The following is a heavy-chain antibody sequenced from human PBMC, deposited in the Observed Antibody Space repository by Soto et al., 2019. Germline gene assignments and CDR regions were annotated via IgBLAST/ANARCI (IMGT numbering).Heavy chain of an antibody. J-gene: IGHJ4*02. CDR3: AKDITIDYGDYPYYFDY. CDR1: GFTFSSYA. V-gene: IGHV3-23*01. CDR2: ISGSGGST. Sequence: EVQLLESGGGLVQPGGSLRLSCAASGFTFSSYAMSWVRQAPGKGLEWVSAISGSGGSTYYADSVKGRFTISRDNSKNTLYLQMNSLRAEDTAVYYCAKDITIDYGDYPYYFDYWGQGTLVTVSS. D-gene: IGHD4-17*01.